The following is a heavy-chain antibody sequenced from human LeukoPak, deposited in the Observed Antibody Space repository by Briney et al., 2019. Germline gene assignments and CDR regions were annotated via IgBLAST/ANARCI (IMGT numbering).Heavy chain of an antibody. CDR2: INFSGSP. CDR3: ARSLYYYGSDSFDI. J-gene: IGHJ3*02. V-gene: IGHV4-61*10. Sequence: PSETLSLTCTVSGDSITTSSYYWNWIRQPAGKGLEWIGRINFSGSPNYNPSLKSRVTISVDTSKNQFSLKLSSVTAADTAVYYCARSLYYYGSDSFDIWGQGTMVTVSS. CDR1: GDSITTSSYY. D-gene: IGHD3-10*01.